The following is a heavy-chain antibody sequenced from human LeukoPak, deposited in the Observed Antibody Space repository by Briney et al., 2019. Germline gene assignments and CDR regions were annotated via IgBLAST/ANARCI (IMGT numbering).Heavy chain of an antibody. Sequence: GGSLRLSCAASGFTSSSYGMHWVRQAPGKGLEWVAFIRYDGSNKYYADSVKGRFTISRDNSKNTLYLQMNSLRSDETAVYYCARDRQFSYTAFDIWGQGTMVTVSS. CDR2: IRYDGSNK. CDR3: ARDRQFSYTAFDI. V-gene: IGHV3-30*02. D-gene: IGHD2-2*02. CDR1: GFTSSSYG. J-gene: IGHJ3*02.